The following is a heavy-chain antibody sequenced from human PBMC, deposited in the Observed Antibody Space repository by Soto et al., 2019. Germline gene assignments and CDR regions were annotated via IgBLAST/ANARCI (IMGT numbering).Heavy chain of an antibody. CDR1: GYTFTSYD. CDR3: ARATHWYLDAFDI. J-gene: IGHJ3*02. D-gene: IGHD6-13*01. CDR2: MNPNSGNT. V-gene: IGHV1-8*01. Sequence: ASVKVSCKASGYTFTSYDINWVRQATGQGLEWMGWMNPNSGNTGYAQKFQGRVTMTRNTSISTAYMELSSLRSEDTAVYYCARATHWYLDAFDIWGQGTMVTVSS.